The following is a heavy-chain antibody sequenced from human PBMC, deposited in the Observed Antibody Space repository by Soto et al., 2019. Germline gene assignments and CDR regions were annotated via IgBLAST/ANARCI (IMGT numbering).Heavy chain of an antibody. V-gene: IGHV3-23*01. J-gene: IGHJ4*02. CDR3: AIDLWGYTH. CDR1: GFTFSDHA. CDR2: ISGGGSGA. Sequence: EVQLLESGGGLVQPGGSLRLSCTASGFTFSDHAMTWVRQAPGKGLEWLSGISGGGSGAYYADSVKGRFTVSRANSNNALFLHMASRRVEATAVYYCAIDLWGYTHWGQGTLVTVSS. D-gene: IGHD3-16*01.